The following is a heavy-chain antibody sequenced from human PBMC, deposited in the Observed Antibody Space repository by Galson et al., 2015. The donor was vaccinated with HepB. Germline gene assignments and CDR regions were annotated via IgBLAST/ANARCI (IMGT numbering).Heavy chain of an antibody. Sequence: FLRLSCAASGFTFTNAWMSWVRQAPGKGLEWVGRIKSKTHGWTTDYAAPVKGTFTISRDDSKNTLYLQMNSLKTEDTAVYYCTTWNCNDEHYWGQGTLVTVSS. CDR1: GFTFTNAW. V-gene: IGHV3-15*01. J-gene: IGHJ4*02. D-gene: IGHD1-1*01. CDR2: IKSKTHGWTT. CDR3: TTWNCNDEHY.